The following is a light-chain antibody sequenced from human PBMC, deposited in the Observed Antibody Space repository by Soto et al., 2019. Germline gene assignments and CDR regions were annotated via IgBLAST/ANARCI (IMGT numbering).Light chain of an antibody. J-gene: IGLJ2*01. CDR3: TSYTSSSTRV. CDR2: DVS. V-gene: IGLV2-14*01. Sequence: QSVLTQPPSVSGSPGQSITISCTGTSSDVGGYNYVSWYQQHPGKAPKLMIFDVSNRPSGVSNRFSASKSGNTASLTISGLQAEDEGDYYCTSYTSSSTRVFGGGTKLTVL. CDR1: SSDVGGYNY.